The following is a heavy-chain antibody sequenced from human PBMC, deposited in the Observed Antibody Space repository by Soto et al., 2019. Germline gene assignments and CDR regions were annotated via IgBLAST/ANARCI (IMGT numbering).Heavy chain of an antibody. CDR2: ISAYNGNT. Sequence: GSAKVAGNASGYTFTSYGIGRVRHAPGQPLHSTGWISAYNGNTNYAQKLQGRVNMTTDTSTSTAYMELRSLRPDDTAVYYCARHTAEQLDARYYYYYGMDVWGQGTTVRDSS. D-gene: IGHD6-6*01. V-gene: IGHV1-18*04. CDR3: ARHTAEQLDARYYYYYGMDV. CDR1: GYTFTSYG. J-gene: IGHJ6*01.